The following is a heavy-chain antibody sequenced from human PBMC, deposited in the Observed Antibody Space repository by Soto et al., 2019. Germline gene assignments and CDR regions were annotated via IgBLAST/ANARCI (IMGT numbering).Heavy chain of an antibody. CDR3: ARLPTGYPNWFDP. J-gene: IGHJ5*02. CDR2: IHYRGDT. CDR1: GASISTNHHN. D-gene: IGHD3-9*01. V-gene: IGHV4-39*01. Sequence: QVQLQGSGPGLVRPSETLSLTCTVSGASISTNHHNWAWVRQPPGKVLEWMGNIHYRGDTYFNPSLGSRLSMSVDTSKNQFSLKLTSVTAADTAVYYCARLPTGYPNWFDPWGQGTLVTVSS.